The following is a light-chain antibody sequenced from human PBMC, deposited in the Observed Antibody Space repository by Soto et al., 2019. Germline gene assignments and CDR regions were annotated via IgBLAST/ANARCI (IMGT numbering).Light chain of an antibody. V-gene: IGLV2-14*01. J-gene: IGLJ1*01. CDR2: EVR. CDR1: SSDVGGYNY. CDR3: TSYTSSSPYV. Sequence: QSVLTQPASVSGSPGQSITISCTGTSSDVGGYNYVSWYQQHPGKAPKLMIYEVRNRPSGISNRFSGSKSGNTASLTISGLQGEDEADYYCTSYTSSSPYVFGTGTKLTVL.